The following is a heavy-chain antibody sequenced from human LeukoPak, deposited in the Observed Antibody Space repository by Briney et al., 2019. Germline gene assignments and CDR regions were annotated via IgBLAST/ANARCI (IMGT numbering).Heavy chain of an antibody. Sequence: SETLSLTCTVSGGSISSSCYYWGWIRQPPGKGLEWIGSIYYSGSTYYNPSLKSRVTISVDTSKNQFSLKLSSVTAADTAVYYCARADAYSYGRFHYWGPGTQVTVSS. V-gene: IGHV4-39*07. CDR1: GGSISSSCYY. D-gene: IGHD5-18*01. CDR2: IYYSGST. CDR3: ARADAYSYGRFHY. J-gene: IGHJ4*02.